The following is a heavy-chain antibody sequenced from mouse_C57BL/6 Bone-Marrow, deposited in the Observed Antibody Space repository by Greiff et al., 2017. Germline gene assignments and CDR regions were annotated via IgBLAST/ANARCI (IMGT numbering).Heavy chain of an antibody. Sequence: VKLVESGPGLVQPSQSLSITCTVSGFSLTSYGVHWVRQSPGKGLEWLGVIWRGGSTDYTAAFMSRLSLTKDNSKSQVFFKMNSLQADDTAIYYCAKNYDYDDYAMDYGGQGTSVTVSS. J-gene: IGHJ4*01. CDR3: AKNYDYDDYAMDY. D-gene: IGHD2-4*01. CDR2: IWRGGST. V-gene: IGHV2-5*01. CDR1: GFSLTSYG.